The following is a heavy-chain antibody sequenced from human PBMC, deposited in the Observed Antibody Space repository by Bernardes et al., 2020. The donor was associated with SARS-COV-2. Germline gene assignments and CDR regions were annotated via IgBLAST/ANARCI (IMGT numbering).Heavy chain of an antibody. J-gene: IGHJ6*02. CDR3: VRTYSYYYYYALDV. CDR2: ISPGDSDT. CDR1: GYSFTSYW. D-gene: IGHD2-21*01. Sequence: GESLKISCKGSGYSFTSYWIGWVRQMPGKGLEWLGIISPGDSDTKYSPSFQGQVTISADKSISTAYLQWSSLKASDTAIYYCVRTYSYYYYYALDVWGQGTTVTVSS. V-gene: IGHV5-51*01.